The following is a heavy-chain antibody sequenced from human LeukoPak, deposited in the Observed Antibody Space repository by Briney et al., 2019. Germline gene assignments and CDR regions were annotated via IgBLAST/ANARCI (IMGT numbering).Heavy chain of an antibody. Sequence: PGGSLRLSCAASGFTFSSYWMSWVRQAPGKGLEWVANIKQDGSEKYYVDSVKGRFTISRDNAKNSLYLQMNSLRAEDTAVYYCARDTELRFLEWLFSFDYWGQGTLGTVSS. J-gene: IGHJ4*02. CDR1: GFTFSSYW. CDR2: IKQDGSEK. D-gene: IGHD3-3*01. V-gene: IGHV3-7*01. CDR3: ARDTELRFLEWLFSFDY.